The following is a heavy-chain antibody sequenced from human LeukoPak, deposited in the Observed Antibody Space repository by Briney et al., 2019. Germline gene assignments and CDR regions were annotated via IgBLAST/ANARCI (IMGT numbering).Heavy chain of an antibody. V-gene: IGHV3-20*04. CDR3: ARDKSGKGYSYGFGLVDY. J-gene: IGHJ4*02. CDR1: GFTFDDYG. Sequence: PGGSLRLSCAASGFTFDDYGMSWVRQAPGKGLEWVSGINWNGGSTGYADSVRGRFTISRDNAKNSLYLQMNSLRAEDTALYYCARDKSGKGYSYGFGLVDYWGQGTLVTVSS. D-gene: IGHD5-18*01. CDR2: INWNGGST.